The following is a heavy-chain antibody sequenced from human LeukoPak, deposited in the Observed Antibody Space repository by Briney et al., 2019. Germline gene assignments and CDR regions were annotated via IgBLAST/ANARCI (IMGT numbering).Heavy chain of an antibody. CDR3: ARGGTVTAHDY. V-gene: IGHV4-39*07. J-gene: IGHJ4*02. D-gene: IGHD4-23*01. CDR1: GGSISSSSYY. Sequence: SETLSLTCTVSGGSISSSSYYWGWIRQPPGKGLEWIGSIYYSGSTYYNPSLKSRVTISVDTSKNQFSLKLSSVTAADTAVYYCARGGTVTAHDYWGQGTLVTASS. CDR2: IYYSGST.